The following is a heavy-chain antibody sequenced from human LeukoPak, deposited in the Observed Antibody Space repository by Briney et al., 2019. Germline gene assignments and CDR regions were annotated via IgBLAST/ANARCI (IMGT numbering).Heavy chain of an antibody. J-gene: IGHJ5*02. CDR1: GYSISSGYY. V-gene: IGHV4-38-2*02. CDR3: ARAGGHSFTYWFDP. D-gene: IGHD2/OR15-2a*01. Sequence: SETLSLTCTVSGYSISSGYYWGWIRQPPGQGLEWIGSIYHSGSTYYNPSLKGRVTISVDTSKNQFSLKLSSVTAADTAVYYRARAGGHSFTYWFDPWGQGTLVTVSS. CDR2: IYHSGST.